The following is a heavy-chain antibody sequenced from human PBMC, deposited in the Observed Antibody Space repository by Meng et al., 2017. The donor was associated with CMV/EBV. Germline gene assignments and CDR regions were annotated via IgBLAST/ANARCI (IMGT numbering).Heavy chain of an antibody. Sequence: ASVKVSCKASRYTFTGYYMHWVRQAPGQGLEWMGWINPNSGGTNYAQKFQGRVTMTRDTSISTAYMELSRLRSDDTAVYYCARRKAAAGTGRYYFDYWGQGTLVTVSS. V-gene: IGHV1-2*02. D-gene: IGHD6-13*01. CDR1: RYTFTGYY. CDR3: ARRKAAAGTGRYYFDY. J-gene: IGHJ4*02. CDR2: INPNSGGT.